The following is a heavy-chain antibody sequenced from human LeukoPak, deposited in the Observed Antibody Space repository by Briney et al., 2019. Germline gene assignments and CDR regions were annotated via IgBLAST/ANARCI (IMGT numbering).Heavy chain of an antibody. CDR1: GFTFNIYA. D-gene: IGHD1-26*01. V-gene: IGHV3-23*01. CDR2: VSSSGGST. J-gene: IGHJ6*03. CDR3: AKMNGPIDYYYYMDV. Sequence: GGSLRLSCAASGFTFNIYAMSWVRQALGKGLEWVSGVSSSGGSTSHADSVKGRFTISRDNSKNALYLQMNSLRAEDTAIYYCAKMNGPIDYYYYMDVWGKGTTVTVSS.